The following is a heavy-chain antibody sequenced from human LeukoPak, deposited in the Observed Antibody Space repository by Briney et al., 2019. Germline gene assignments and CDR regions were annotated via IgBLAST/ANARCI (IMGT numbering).Heavy chain of an antibody. CDR2: IRYDGSNK. Sequence: PGGSLRLSCAASGFTFSSYGMHWVRQAPGKGLEWVAFIRYDGSNKYYADSVKGRFTISRDNSKNTLYLQMNSLRAEDTAVYYCASALRSRGGYYFDYWGQGTLVTVSS. V-gene: IGHV3-30*02. D-gene: IGHD5-12*01. CDR3: ASALRSRGGYYFDY. J-gene: IGHJ4*02. CDR1: GFTFSSYG.